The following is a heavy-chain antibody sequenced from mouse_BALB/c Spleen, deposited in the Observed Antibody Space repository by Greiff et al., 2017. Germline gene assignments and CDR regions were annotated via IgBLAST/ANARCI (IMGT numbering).Heavy chain of an antibody. V-gene: IGHV1-80*01. CDR2: IYPGDGDT. Sequence: QVQLQQSGAELVRPGSSVKISCKASGYAFSSYWMNWVKQRPGQGLEWIGQIYPGDGDTNYNGKFKGKATLTADKSSSTAYMQLSSLTSEDSAVYFCARCYYGSSYYFDYWGQGTTLTVSS. CDR3: ARCYYGSSYYFDY. CDR1: GYAFSSYW. D-gene: IGHD1-1*01. J-gene: IGHJ2*01.